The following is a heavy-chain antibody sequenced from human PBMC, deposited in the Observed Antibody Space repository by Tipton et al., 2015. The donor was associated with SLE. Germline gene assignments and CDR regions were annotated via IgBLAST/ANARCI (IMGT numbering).Heavy chain of an antibody. J-gene: IGHJ4*02. V-gene: IGHV3-33*01. Sequence: SLRLSCAASGFTFSTSAMHWVRQAPGKGLEGVAVIWYDGSNKFYADSVKGRFTISRDNSKNAVSLQMNSLRVEDTAVYFCARGRGGEFLDYWGRGTLVTVSS. CDR1: GFTFSTSA. CDR3: ARGRGGEFLDY. CDR2: IWYDGSNK. D-gene: IGHD3-16*01.